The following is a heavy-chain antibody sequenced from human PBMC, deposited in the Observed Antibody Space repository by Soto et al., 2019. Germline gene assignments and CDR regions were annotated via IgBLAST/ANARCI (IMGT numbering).Heavy chain of an antibody. CDR3: VGGQYYFDY. D-gene: IGHD3-10*01. Sequence: QVQLVESGGGVVQPGRSLRLSCAASGFPFTSYGMHWVREGPDKGLEWVAVISYDGSDKYYGDSVKGRFTISRDNSKNTLYLQMNSLRPEDTALYYCVGGQYYFDYRGQGTLGIVSS. J-gene: IGHJ4*02. CDR1: GFPFTSYG. V-gene: IGHV3-30*03. CDR2: ISYDGSDK.